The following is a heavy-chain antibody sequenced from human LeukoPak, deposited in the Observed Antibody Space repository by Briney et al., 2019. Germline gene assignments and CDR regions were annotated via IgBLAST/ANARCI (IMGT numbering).Heavy chain of an antibody. CDR2: IKSNTDGGTI. Sequence: GGSLRLSCAASGFSFSKAWMSWVRQAPGKGLEWVGRIKSNTDGGTIDYATPVKGRFTISRDDLKNTLSLEMNSLETEDTAVYYCTKPDLLWFGEDVWGQGTTVTVSS. CDR3: TKPDLLWFGEDV. D-gene: IGHD3-10*01. J-gene: IGHJ6*02. V-gene: IGHV3-15*01. CDR1: GFSFSKAW.